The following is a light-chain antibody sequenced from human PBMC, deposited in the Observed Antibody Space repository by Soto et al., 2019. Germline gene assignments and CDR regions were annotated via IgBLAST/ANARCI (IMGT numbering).Light chain of an antibody. CDR3: QQRSNWPPGIT. Sequence: EVVLTQSPATLSLSPGERATLSCRASPSIIRYLAWYQQKPGQPPRLVMYDTSNRATGIPARFSGSGFGTDFSLTISSLEPEDSAVYYCQQRSNWPPGITFGQGTRLEIK. V-gene: IGKV3-11*01. CDR2: DTS. J-gene: IGKJ5*01. CDR1: PSIIRY.